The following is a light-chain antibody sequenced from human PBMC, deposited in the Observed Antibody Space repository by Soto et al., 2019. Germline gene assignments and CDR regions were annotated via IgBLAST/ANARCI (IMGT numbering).Light chain of an antibody. CDR3: QQLNSYPLT. J-gene: IGKJ4*01. CDR1: QSISSW. Sequence: DIQLTQSHSTLSASLGERLTVTCRASQSISSWLAWYQQKPGKAPKLLIYAASTLQSGVPSRFSGSGSGTDFTLTISSLQPEDFATYYCQQLNSYPLTFGGGTKVDI. V-gene: IGKV1-5*01. CDR2: AAS.